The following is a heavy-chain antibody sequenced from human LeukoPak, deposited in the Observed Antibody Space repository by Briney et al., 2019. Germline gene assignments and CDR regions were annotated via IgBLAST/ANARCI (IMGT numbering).Heavy chain of an antibody. CDR2: ISWNSGSI. J-gene: IGHJ6*03. D-gene: IGHD5-18*01. CDR3: ARAVDTAMVYYMDV. CDR1: GFTFDDYA. V-gene: IGHV3-9*01. Sequence: GRSLRLSCAASGFTFDDYAMHWVRQAPGKGLEWVSGISWNSGSIGYADSVKGRFTISRDNAKNSLYLQMNSLRAEDTAVYYWARAVDTAMVYYMDVWGKGTTVTVSS.